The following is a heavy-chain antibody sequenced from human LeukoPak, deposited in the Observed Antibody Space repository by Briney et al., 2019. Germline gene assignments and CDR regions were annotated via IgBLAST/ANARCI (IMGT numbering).Heavy chain of an antibody. CDR3: ARGPPPDYYDSSGYYIFDY. J-gene: IGHJ4*02. D-gene: IGHD3-22*01. CDR2: IIPIFGTA. Sequence: SVKGSCKASGGTFSSYAISWVRQAPGQGLEWMGGIIPIFGTANYAQKFQGRVTITADESTSTAYMELSSLRSEDTAVYYCARGPPPDYYDSSGYYIFDYWGQGTLVTVSS. V-gene: IGHV1-69*01. CDR1: GGTFSSYA.